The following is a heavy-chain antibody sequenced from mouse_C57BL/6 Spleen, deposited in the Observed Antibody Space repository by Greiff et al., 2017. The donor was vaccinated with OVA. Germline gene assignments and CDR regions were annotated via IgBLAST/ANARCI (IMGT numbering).Heavy chain of an antibody. CDR3: ARPYHYYGSSWYFDV. CDR1: GYTFTDYY. Sequence: EVQLQESGPELVKPGASVKISCKASGYTFTDYYMNWVKQSHGKSLEWIGDINPNNGGTSYNQKFKGKATLTVDKSSSTAYMELRSLTSEDSAVYYCARPYHYYGSSWYFDVWGTGTTVTVSS. D-gene: IGHD1-1*01. V-gene: IGHV1-26*01. J-gene: IGHJ1*03. CDR2: INPNNGGT.